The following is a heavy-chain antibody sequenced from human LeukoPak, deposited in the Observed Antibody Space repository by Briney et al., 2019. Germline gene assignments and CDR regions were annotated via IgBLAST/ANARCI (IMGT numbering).Heavy chain of an antibody. Sequence: ASVKVSCKASGGTFSSYAISWVRQAPGQGLEWMGGIIPIFGTANYAQKFQGRVTITADESTSTAYMELSSLRSEDTAVYYCARTHYTAMVTGTYYYYYYMDVWGKGTTVTISS. D-gene: IGHD5-18*01. V-gene: IGHV1-69*13. CDR3: ARTHYTAMVTGTYYYYYYMDV. CDR1: GGTFSSYA. J-gene: IGHJ6*03. CDR2: IIPIFGTA.